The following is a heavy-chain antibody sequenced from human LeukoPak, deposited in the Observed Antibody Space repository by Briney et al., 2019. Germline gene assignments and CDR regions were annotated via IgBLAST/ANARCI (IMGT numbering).Heavy chain of an antibody. Sequence: SQTLSLTCSASGGSISSGDHYWTWIRQPPGGGLEWMGFITLYSDTTSYNPSLKSRLMIPIDTSKNQFSLTLTSVTAADTAVYFCARGFGYDFADYWGQGILVTVSS. D-gene: IGHD2-2*01. J-gene: IGHJ4*02. CDR2: ITLYSDTT. CDR1: GGSISSGDHY. CDR3: ARGFGYDFADY. V-gene: IGHV4-30-4*01.